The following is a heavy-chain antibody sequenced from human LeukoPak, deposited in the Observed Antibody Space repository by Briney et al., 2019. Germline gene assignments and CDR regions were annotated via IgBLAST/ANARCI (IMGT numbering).Heavy chain of an antibody. CDR3: ARDSGSGDFDY. V-gene: IGHV1-18*01. CDR2: ISAYNGNT. Sequence: ASVKVSCKASGYTFTSYGISWVRQAPGQGLEWMGWISAYNGNTNYSQKLQGRVTMTTDTSTSTDYMELRSLRSDDTAVYYCARDSGSGDFDYWGQGTQVTVSS. CDR1: GYTFTSYG. D-gene: IGHD3-10*01. J-gene: IGHJ4*02.